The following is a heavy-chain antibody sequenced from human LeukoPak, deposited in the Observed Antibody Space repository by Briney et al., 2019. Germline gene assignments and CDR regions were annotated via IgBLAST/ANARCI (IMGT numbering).Heavy chain of an antibody. CDR2: INPSGGST. J-gene: IGHJ4*02. Sequence: ASVTVSCKASGYTFTSYYMHWVRQAPGQGLEWMGIINPSGGSTSYAQKFQGRVTMTRDTSTSTVYMELSSLRSEDTAVYYCARDRITAQYNIYYFDYWGQGTLVTVSS. CDR3: ARDRITAQYNIYYFDY. CDR1: GYTFTSYY. V-gene: IGHV1-46*01. D-gene: IGHD3-9*01.